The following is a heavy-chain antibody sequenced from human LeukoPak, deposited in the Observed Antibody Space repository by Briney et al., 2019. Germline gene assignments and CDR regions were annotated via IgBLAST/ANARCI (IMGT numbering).Heavy chain of an antibody. CDR3: ARPDCSGGSCYSSGAFDI. V-gene: IGHV3-48*01. D-gene: IGHD2-15*01. Sequence: PGGSLRLSCAASGFTFSSYSMNWVRQAPGKGLEWVSYISSSSGTIYYADSVKGRFTISRDNAKNSLYLQMNSLRAEDTAVYYRARPDCSGGSCYSSGAFDIWGQGTMVTVSS. CDR1: GFTFSSYS. J-gene: IGHJ3*02. CDR2: ISSSSGTI.